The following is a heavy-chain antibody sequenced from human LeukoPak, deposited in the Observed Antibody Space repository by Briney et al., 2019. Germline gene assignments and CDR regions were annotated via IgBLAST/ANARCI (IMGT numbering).Heavy chain of an antibody. CDR1: GDSISNYY. CDR2: IYYSGIT. D-gene: IGHD3-10*01. J-gene: IGHJ4*02. CDR3: AREVPGCYGSGTYHIVGTYFDY. V-gene: IGHV4-59*01. Sequence: SETLSLTCTVSGDSISNYYWSWLRQPPGKGLEWIGYIYYSGITNYNPSLKSRVTISVDTSKNQFSLKLSSVTAADTAVYYCAREVPGCYGSGTYHIVGTYFDYWGQGTLVTVSS.